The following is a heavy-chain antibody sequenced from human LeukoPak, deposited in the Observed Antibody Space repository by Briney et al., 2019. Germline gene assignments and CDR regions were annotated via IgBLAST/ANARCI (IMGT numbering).Heavy chain of an antibody. J-gene: IGHJ4*02. CDR3: ARDRWGYSYGGD. CDR2: ISGSGGST. V-gene: IGHV3-23*01. D-gene: IGHD5-18*01. Sequence: GGSLRLSCAASGFTFSSYAMSWVRQAPGKGLEWVSAISGSGGSTYYADSVKGRFTISRDNSKNSLYLQMNSLRAEDTAVYYCARDRWGYSYGGDWGQGTLVTVSS. CDR1: GFTFSSYA.